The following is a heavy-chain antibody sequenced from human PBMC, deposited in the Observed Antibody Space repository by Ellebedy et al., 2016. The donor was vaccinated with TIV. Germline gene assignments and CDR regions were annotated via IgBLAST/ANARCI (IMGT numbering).Heavy chain of an antibody. V-gene: IGHV4-59*08. D-gene: IGHD3-10*01. CDR2: IHYTGAT. Sequence: MPSETLSLTCTVSGGSFNNYYWSWIRQSPGRGLEWIGYIHYTGATFYNPFLESRVTMSLDTSKNQFSVKISAVTAADTAVYYCARHAGASFDSWGQGTLVTVSS. CDR1: GGSFNNYY. CDR3: ARHAGASFDS. J-gene: IGHJ4*02.